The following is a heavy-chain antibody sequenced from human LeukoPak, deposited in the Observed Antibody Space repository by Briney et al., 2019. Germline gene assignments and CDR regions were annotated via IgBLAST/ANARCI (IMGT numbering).Heavy chain of an antibody. CDR1: GGSISSYY. Sequence: PSETLSLTCTVSGGSISSYYWSWIRQPPGKGLEWIGYIYYSGSTNYNPSLKSRVTISVDTSKNQLSLKLNSVTAADTAVYYCARDSRDGVPGNLVRGTLVTVSS. D-gene: IGHD6-13*01. J-gene: IGHJ4*02. V-gene: IGHV4-59*12. CDR2: IYYSGST. CDR3: ARDSRDGVPGN.